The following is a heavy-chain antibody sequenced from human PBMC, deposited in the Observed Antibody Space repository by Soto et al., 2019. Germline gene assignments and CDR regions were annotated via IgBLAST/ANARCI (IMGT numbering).Heavy chain of an antibody. V-gene: IGHV3-74*01. CDR2: MTSDGRTV. CDR3: ATAEVDY. Sequence: GGSLRLSCATSGFTFGDYWMHWVRQPPGKGPEWVSRMTSDGRTVQYADSVKGRFTASRDNAKSTLYLQMNSLRAEDTAVYYCATAEVDYWGPGTLVTVSS. J-gene: IGHJ4*02. CDR1: GFTFGDYW.